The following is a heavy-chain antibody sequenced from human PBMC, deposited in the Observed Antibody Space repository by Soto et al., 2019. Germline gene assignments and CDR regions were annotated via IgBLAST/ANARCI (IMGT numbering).Heavy chain of an antibody. CDR2: IYHSGSA. D-gene: IGHD1-26*01. V-gene: IGHV4-4*02. J-gene: IGHJ5*02. CDR3: ARSSGTFNWFAP. Sequence: SETLSLTCLVSGQNIKSNYWWTWVRQSPGKGLEWIGEIYHSGSAIYSPSFKNRFTLSLDGSKNEFSLNVNSVTGADTAVYYCARSSGTFNWFAPSGQGTLVTVSS. CDR1: GQNIKSNYW.